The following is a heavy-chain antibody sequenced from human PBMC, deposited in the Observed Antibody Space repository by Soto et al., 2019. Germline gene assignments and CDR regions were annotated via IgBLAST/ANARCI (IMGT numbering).Heavy chain of an antibody. CDR2: INGGGGSI. D-gene: IGHD3-16*01. J-gene: IGHJ3*01. V-gene: IGHV3-23*01. CDR1: GFTFSDYA. Sequence: EVQLLESGGGLVQPGGSLRLSCAASGFTFSDYAMTWVRQAPGKGLVWVSGINGGGGSIYYADSVKGRFTISRDTAKNTLYLQMNSLRAEDTAVYYCATGGWGGDAFDYWGQGTMVTVSS. CDR3: ATGGWGGDAFDY.